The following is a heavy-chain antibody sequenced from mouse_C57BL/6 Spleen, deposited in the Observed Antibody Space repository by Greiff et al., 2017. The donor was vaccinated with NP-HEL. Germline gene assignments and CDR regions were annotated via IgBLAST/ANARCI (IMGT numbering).Heavy chain of an antibody. Sequence: EVQLQQSGPELVKPGDSVKISCTASGYSFTGYFMNWVMQSHGKSLEWIGRINPYNGDTFYNQKFKGKATLTVDKSSSTAHMELRSLTSEDSAVYDCARDSSWFASWGQGTLVTVSA. D-gene: IGHD1-1*01. CDR3: ARDSSWFAS. CDR2: INPYNGDT. CDR1: GYSFTGYF. V-gene: IGHV1-20*01. J-gene: IGHJ3*01.